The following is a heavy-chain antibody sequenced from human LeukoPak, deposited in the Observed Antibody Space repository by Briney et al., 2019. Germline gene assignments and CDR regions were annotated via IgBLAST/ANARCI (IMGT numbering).Heavy chain of an antibody. CDR2: ISSSGSTI. Sequence: GGSLRLSCAASGFTFSSYWMHWARQTPGKGLEWVSYISSSGSTIYYADSVKGRFTISRDNAKNSLYLQMDSLRAEDTAVYYCARDAHYYDYVWGSYHNPFDYWGQGTLVTVSS. D-gene: IGHD3-16*02. J-gene: IGHJ4*02. CDR1: GFTFSSYW. V-gene: IGHV3-48*04. CDR3: ARDAHYYDYVWGSYHNPFDY.